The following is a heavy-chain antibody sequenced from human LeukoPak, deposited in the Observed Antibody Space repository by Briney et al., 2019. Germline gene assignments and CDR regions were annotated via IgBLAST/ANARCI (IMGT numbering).Heavy chain of an antibody. CDR3: AKKSYAWWFDP. J-gene: IGHJ5*02. Sequence: AGGSLRLSCAASGFTFSNHGMNWVRQAPGKGLEWASAISGSGGSTYYADSVKGRFTISRDNSKNTLYLQMNSLRAEDTAVYYCAKKSYAWWFDPWGQGTLVTVSS. CDR1: GFTFSNHG. D-gene: IGHD1-26*01. V-gene: IGHV3-23*01. CDR2: ISGSGGST.